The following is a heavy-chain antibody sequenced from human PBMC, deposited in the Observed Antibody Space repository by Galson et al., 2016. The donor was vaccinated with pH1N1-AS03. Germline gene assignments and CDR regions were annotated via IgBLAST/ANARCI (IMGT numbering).Heavy chain of an antibody. CDR3: ATRPPPYGDYALDF. CDR2: IKSSSVGGTT. D-gene: IGHD4-17*01. CDR1: GISLSKAW. J-gene: IGHJ4*02. V-gene: IGHV3-15*01. Sequence: SLRLSCAASGISLSKAWMTWFRQGPGKGLEWLGRIKSSSVGGTTDYAAPVKGRFIISRDDSQSTVYLQMNSLKTEDTARYYCATRPPPYGDYALDFWGQGTLVTVSS.